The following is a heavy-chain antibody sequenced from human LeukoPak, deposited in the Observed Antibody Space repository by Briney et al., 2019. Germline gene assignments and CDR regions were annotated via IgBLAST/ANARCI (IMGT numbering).Heavy chain of an antibody. J-gene: IGHJ5*02. V-gene: IGHV3-15*01. Sequence: GGALRLSCAASGLGFNKAWMSLVRQVPGKGLEGVGGIQRTSEGGTTDYAALVKGRFTISRDDSKNTLFLQMSSLKIEDTAVYYCAKDRGYSGYPYDNWFDHWGQGTLVTVSS. CDR1: GLGFNKAW. CDR3: AKDRGYSGYPYDNWFDH. CDR2: IQRTSEGGTT. D-gene: IGHD5-12*01.